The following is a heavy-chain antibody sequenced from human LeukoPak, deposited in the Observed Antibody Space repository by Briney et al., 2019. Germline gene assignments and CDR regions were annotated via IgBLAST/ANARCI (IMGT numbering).Heavy chain of an antibody. CDR2: ISSSGSTR. J-gene: IGHJ4*02. CDR3: ARQVIAAALYYFDY. Sequence: GGSLRLSCAASGFTFSDYYMSWIRQAPGKGLEWVSYISSSGSTRYYADSVKGRFTISRDNAKNSLYLQMNSLRAEDTALYYCARQVIAAALYYFDYWGQGTLVTVSS. V-gene: IGHV3-11*01. CDR1: GFTFSDYY. D-gene: IGHD6-13*01.